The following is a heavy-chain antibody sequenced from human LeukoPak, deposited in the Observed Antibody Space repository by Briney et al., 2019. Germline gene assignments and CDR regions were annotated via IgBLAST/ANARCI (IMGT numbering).Heavy chain of an antibody. V-gene: IGHV3-48*01. CDR3: ARDGMKWQQLSTGAFDY. Sequence: GGSLRLSCAASGFTFSSYSMNWVRQAPGKGLEWVSYISSSSSTIYYADSVKGRFTISRDNSKNTLYLQMNSLRTEDTAVYYCARDGMKWQQLSTGAFDYWGQGTLVTVSS. CDR2: ISSSSSTI. CDR1: GFTFSSYS. D-gene: IGHD6-13*01. J-gene: IGHJ4*02.